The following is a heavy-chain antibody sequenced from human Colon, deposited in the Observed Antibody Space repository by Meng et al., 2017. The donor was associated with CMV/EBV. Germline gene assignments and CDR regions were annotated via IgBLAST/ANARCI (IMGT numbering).Heavy chain of an antibody. CDR1: GFTFSDYF. D-gene: IGHD6-6*01. CDR3: AREGRKAADI. V-gene: IGHV3-11*01. CDR2: ISHTGQAL. Sequence: GGSLKISCAASGFTFSDYFMTWIRQAPGKGLEWLSYISHTGQALYYADSVKGRFTMSRDNARKSLYLQMNSLRAEDTAIYYCAREGRKAADIWGQGTLVTVSS. J-gene: IGHJ4*02.